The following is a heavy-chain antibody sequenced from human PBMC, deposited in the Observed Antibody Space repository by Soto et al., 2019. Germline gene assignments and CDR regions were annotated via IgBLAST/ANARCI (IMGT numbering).Heavy chain of an antibody. J-gene: IGHJ4*02. Sequence: QVQLVESGGGVVQPGRSLRLSCAASGFTFSSYAMHWVRQAPGKGLEWVAVISYDGSNKYYADSVKGRFTISRDNSKNTLYLQMNSLRAEDTAVYYCARDFWSGLLGVQATELYEAFDYWGQGTLVTVSS. D-gene: IGHD3-3*01. V-gene: IGHV3-30-3*01. CDR3: ARDFWSGLLGVQATELYEAFDY. CDR1: GFTFSSYA. CDR2: ISYDGSNK.